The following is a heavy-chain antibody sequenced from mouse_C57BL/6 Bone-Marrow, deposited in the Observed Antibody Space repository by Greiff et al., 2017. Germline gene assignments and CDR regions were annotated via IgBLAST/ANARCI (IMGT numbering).Heavy chain of an antibody. V-gene: IGHV1-59*01. CDR3: ARSRRPLWYFDV. CDR2: IDPSDSYT. CDR1: GYTFTSYW. Sequence: QVQLQQPGAELVRPGTSVKLSCKASGYTFTSYWMHWVKQRPGQGLEWIGVIDPSDSYTNYNQKFKGKATLTVDTSSSTAYMQLSSLTSEDSAVDYCARSRRPLWYFDVWGTGTTVTVSS. J-gene: IGHJ1*03.